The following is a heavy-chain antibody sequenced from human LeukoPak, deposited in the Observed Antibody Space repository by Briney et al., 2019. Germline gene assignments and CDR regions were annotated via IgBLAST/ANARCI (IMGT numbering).Heavy chain of an antibody. CDR3: ASNYGSGGDYYFDY. Sequence: GGSLRLSCAASGFTFSSYGMHWVRQAPGKGLEWVAVIWYDGSNKYYADSVKGRFTISRDNAKNSLYLQMNSLRAEDTAVYYCASNYGSGGDYYFDYWGQGTLVTVSS. CDR1: GFTFSSYG. D-gene: IGHD3-10*01. J-gene: IGHJ4*02. CDR2: IWYDGSNK. V-gene: IGHV3-33*03.